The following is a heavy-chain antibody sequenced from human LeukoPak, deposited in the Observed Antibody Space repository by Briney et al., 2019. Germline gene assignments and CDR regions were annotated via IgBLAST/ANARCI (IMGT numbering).Heavy chain of an antibody. V-gene: IGHV4-61*02. J-gene: IGHJ5*02. D-gene: IGHD2-15*01. Sequence: SQTLSLTRTVSRGSISSGNYYWSWIRQPAGKGLEWIGRFHTRGSTNYNPSLKSRVIISVDTSKNQFSLKLNSVTAADTAVYYCARVDGSCSGGSCPSGNWFDPWGQGTLVTVSS. CDR1: RGSISSGNYY. CDR2: FHTRGST. CDR3: ARVDGSCSGGSCPSGNWFDP.